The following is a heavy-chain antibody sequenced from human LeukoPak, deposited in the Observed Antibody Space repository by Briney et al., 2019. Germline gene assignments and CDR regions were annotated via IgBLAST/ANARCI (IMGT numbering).Heavy chain of an antibody. CDR1: GFTFSSYA. Sequence: GGSLRLSCAASGFTFSSYAMHWVRQAPGKGLEWVTIISYDGTNKYYADSVKGRFTISRDNSKNTLYLQMNSLGAEDTAVYYCAKGKRTASSSWYFGAFDIWGQGTMVTVSS. J-gene: IGHJ3*02. CDR2: ISYDGTNK. D-gene: IGHD6-13*01. CDR3: AKGKRTASSSWYFGAFDI. V-gene: IGHV3-30*04.